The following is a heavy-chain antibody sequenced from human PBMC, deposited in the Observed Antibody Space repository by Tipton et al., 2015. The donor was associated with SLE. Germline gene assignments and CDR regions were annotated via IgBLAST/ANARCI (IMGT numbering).Heavy chain of an antibody. CDR3: ARQGGYCSGGSCYYYYGMDV. D-gene: IGHD2-15*01. J-gene: IGHJ6*02. Sequence: LVQSGAEVKKPGESLKISCKGSGYSFTSYWIGWVRQMPGKGLEWMGIIYPGDSDTRYSPSFQGQVTISADKSISTAYLQWSSLKASDTAMYYCARQGGYCSGGSCYYYYGMDVWGQGTTVTVSS. CDR1: GYSFTSYW. CDR2: IYPGDSDT. V-gene: IGHV5-51*01.